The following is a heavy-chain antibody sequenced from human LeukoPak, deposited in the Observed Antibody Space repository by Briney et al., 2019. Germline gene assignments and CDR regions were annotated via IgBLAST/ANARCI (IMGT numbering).Heavy chain of an antibody. Sequence: GGSLRLSCAASGFTFDDYAMHWVRQAPGKGLEWVSGISWNSGSIGYADSVKGRFTISRDNAKNSLYLQMNSLRAEDMALYYCAKDRRRHYDSSGTPYAFDIWGQGTMVTVSS. V-gene: IGHV3-9*03. CDR3: AKDRRRHYDSSGTPYAFDI. D-gene: IGHD3-22*01. CDR2: ISWNSGSI. J-gene: IGHJ3*02. CDR1: GFTFDDYA.